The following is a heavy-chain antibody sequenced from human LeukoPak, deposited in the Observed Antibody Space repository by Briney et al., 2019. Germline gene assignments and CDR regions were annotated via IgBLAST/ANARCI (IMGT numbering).Heavy chain of an antibody. CDR1: GGSFSGYY. V-gene: IGHV4-34*01. J-gene: IGHJ4*02. Sequence: SETLSLTCAVYGGSFSGYYWSWIRQPPGKGLEWIGEINHSGNANYNPSLKSRVTISLDMSENHFSLKLTSVTAADTAVYYCARGQGTVTTHWGQGTLVTVSS. CDR2: INHSGNA. CDR3: ARGQGTVTTH. D-gene: IGHD4-17*01.